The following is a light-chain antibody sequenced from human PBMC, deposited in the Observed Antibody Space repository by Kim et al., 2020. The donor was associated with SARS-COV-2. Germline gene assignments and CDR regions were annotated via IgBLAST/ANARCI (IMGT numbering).Light chain of an antibody. J-gene: IGKJ2*01. Sequence: STVGGAPPSCTASSSGSSILAWYQQKPGQAPRLLNDGASTRATGIPARCSGSGSGTEFTLTSSSLQSEDSAVYYRQQYNNWPPYTFGQGTKLEI. CDR1: SSGSSI. V-gene: IGKV3-15*01. CDR3: QQYNNWPPYT. CDR2: GAS.